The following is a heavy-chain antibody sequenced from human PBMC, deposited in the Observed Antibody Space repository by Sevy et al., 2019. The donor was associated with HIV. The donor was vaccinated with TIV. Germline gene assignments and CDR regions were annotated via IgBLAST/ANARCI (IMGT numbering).Heavy chain of an antibody. CDR2: ISKEGTNK. J-gene: IGHJ4*02. D-gene: IGHD3-16*01. CDR1: GFTFTRYA. Sequence: GGSLRLSCEASGFTFTRYAFHWVRQAPGKGLEWVAVISKEGTNKYYIDSVKGRFTISRDNSRNTLFLQMERLRAEDTAMYFCARDPHAVPHWGSFDSWGQETLVTVSS. CDR3: ARDPHAVPHWGSFDS. V-gene: IGHV3-30-3*01.